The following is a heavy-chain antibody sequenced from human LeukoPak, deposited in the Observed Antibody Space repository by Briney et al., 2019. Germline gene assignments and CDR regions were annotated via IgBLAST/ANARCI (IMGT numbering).Heavy chain of an antibody. CDR2: ISYDGSDK. D-gene: IGHD5-18*01. V-gene: IGHV3-30*03. Sequence: GGSLRLSCAASAFTFSSYGMHWVRQAPGKGLEWVALISYDGSDKDYAKSVKGRFTISRDNAKNSLYLQMNSLRAEDTAVYYCADSGYSYGYDAFDIWGQGTVVTVSS. CDR1: AFTFSSYG. CDR3: ADSGYSYGYDAFDI. J-gene: IGHJ3*02.